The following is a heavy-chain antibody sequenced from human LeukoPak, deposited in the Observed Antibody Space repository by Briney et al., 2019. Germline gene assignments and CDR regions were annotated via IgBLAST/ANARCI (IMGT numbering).Heavy chain of an antibody. V-gene: IGHV3-48*04. CDR2: ITNSGSTR. CDR1: GFTFSTYS. J-gene: IGHJ4*02. CDR3: ARDWIW. Sequence: PGGSLRLSCAASGFTFSTYSMNWVRQAPGKGLEWISYITNSGSTRYYADSVKGRFTVSRDNDQHSLYLQMNSLRADDTAVYYCARDWIWWGQGTLVTVSS. D-gene: IGHD2-2*03.